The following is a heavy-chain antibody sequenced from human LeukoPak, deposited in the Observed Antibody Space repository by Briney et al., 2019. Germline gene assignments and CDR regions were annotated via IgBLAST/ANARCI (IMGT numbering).Heavy chain of an antibody. CDR1: GYTFTGYC. D-gene: IGHD2-2*01. CDR3: ARDLINIVVVPAAIRYSSGWYWFDP. Sequence: ASVTVSCKASGYTFTGYCMHWVRQAPGQGLEWMGWINPNSGGTNYAQKFQGRVTMTRDTSISTAYMELSRLRSDDTAVYYCARDLINIVVVPAAIRYSSGWYWFDPWGQGTLVTVSS. CDR2: INPNSGGT. J-gene: IGHJ5*02. V-gene: IGHV1-2*02.